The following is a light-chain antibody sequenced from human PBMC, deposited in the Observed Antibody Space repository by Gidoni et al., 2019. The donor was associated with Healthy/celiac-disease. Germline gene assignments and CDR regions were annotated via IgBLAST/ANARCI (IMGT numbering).Light chain of an antibody. Sequence: DIHLTQSPSFLSASVGDRVTITCRASQGISSYLAWYQQKPGKAPKLLIYAASTLQSGVPSRFSGSGSGTEFTLTISSLQLEDFATYYCQQLNSYPLTFGPGTKVDIK. V-gene: IGKV1-9*01. CDR2: AAS. CDR1: QGISSY. J-gene: IGKJ3*01. CDR3: QQLNSYPLT.